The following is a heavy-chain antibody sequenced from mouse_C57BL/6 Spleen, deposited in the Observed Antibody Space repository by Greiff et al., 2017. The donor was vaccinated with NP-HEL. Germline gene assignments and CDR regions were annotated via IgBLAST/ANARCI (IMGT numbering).Heavy chain of an antibody. Sequence: VQLQQSGAELVRPGSSVKLSCKASGYTFTSYWMHWVKQRPIQGLEWIGNIDPSDSETHYNQKFKDKATLTVDKSSSSAYMRLNSLTSEDSAVYCCARTVVDYFDYWGQGTTLTVSS. CDR1: GYTFTSYW. CDR2: IDPSDSET. CDR3: ARTVVDYFDY. V-gene: IGHV1-52*01. D-gene: IGHD1-1*01. J-gene: IGHJ2*01.